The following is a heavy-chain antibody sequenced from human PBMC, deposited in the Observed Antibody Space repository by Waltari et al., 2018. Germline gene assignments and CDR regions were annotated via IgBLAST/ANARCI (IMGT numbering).Heavy chain of an antibody. V-gene: IGHV3-48*01. Sequence: EVQLVESGGALVQLGGSVGLSCASSGLLFTSFPMDWVRQAPGQGLEWVSYISTDGATTHYADSVKGRFTISRDNAKNSLYLQMNSLRVEDSAIYYCVRDKGSASWHAFDSWGQGTLITVSS. CDR2: ISTDGATT. CDR1: GLLFTSFP. CDR3: VRDKGSASWHAFDS. J-gene: IGHJ4*02. D-gene: IGHD2-15*01.